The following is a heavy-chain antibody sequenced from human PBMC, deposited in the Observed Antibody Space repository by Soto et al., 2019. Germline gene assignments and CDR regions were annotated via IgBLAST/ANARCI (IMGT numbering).Heavy chain of an antibody. J-gene: IGHJ4*02. CDR1: GFTFSSYA. Sequence: EVQLLESGGGLVQPGGSLRLSCAASGFTFSSYAMSWVRQAPGKGLEWVSAISGSGGSTYYADSVKGRFTISRDNSKNTLYLQMNSLRAEDTAVYYCATHPPRHCSCGSCYRKYYFDYWGQGTLVTVSS. CDR2: ISGSGGST. CDR3: ATHPPRHCSCGSCYRKYYFDY. D-gene: IGHD2-15*01. V-gene: IGHV3-23*01.